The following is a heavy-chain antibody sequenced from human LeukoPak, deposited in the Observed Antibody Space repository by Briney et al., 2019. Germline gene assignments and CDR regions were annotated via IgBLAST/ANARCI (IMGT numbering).Heavy chain of an antibody. CDR3: AVIAAAGTQLDY. Sequence: GASVKVSCKASGYTFTAYYMYWVRQAPGQGLEWMGWINPNSGVTNYAQKFRGRDTMARDPSISTAYMELNRLRSDDTAVYYCAVIAAAGTQLDYWGQGTLVTVSS. V-gene: IGHV1-2*02. D-gene: IGHD6-13*01. CDR2: INPNSGVT. J-gene: IGHJ4*02. CDR1: GYTFTAYY.